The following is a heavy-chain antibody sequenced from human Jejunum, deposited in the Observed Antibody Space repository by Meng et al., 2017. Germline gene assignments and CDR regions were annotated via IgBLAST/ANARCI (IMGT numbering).Heavy chain of an antibody. D-gene: IGHD1-26*01. V-gene: IGHV3-11*01. J-gene: IGHJ5*01. CDR2: ISVGGSII. Sequence: VQVVESGGDLVKPGGSLRLSCVASGFRFSDDHMAWIRQAPGKGLEWISYISVGGSIIYYADSVKGRFTISRDDAKNSVYLQMNSLRAEDTAVYYCARDGRHRRFDSWGQGTLVTVSS. CDR1: GFRFSDDH. CDR3: ARDGRHRRFDS.